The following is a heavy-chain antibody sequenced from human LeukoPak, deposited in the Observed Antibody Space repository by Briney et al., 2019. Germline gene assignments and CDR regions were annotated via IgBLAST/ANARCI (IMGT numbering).Heavy chain of an antibody. CDR1: GYTFTSYA. V-gene: IGHV7-4-1*02. CDR3: ATSGDYDSSGYYYDSGWS. D-gene: IGHD3-22*01. J-gene: IGHJ4*02. CDR2: INTNTGNP. Sequence: ASVKVSCKASGYTFTSYAMNWVRQAPGQGLEWMGWINTNTGNPTYAQGFTGRFVFSLDTSVSTSYLQISSLKAEDTAVYYCATSGDYDSSGYYYDSGWSWGQGTLVTVSS.